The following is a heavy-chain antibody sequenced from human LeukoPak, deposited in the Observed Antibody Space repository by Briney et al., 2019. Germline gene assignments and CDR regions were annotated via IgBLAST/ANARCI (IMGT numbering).Heavy chain of an antibody. CDR2: IYYSGST. J-gene: IGHJ4*02. V-gene: IGHV4-59*08. Sequence: SETLSLTCTVFGGSISSYYWSWIRQPPGKGLEWIGYIYYSGSTNYNPSLKSRVTISVDTSKNQFSLKLSSVTAADTAVYYCAGPFTTKFDYWGQGTLVTVSS. CDR3: AGPFTTKFDY. D-gene: IGHD1-14*01. CDR1: GGSISSYY.